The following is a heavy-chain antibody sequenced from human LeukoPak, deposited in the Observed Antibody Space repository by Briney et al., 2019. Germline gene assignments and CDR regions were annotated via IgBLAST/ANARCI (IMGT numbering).Heavy chain of an antibody. CDR1: GYTFTGYY. CDR3: GTLLSNGPFDY. Sequence: ASVKVSCKASGYTFTGYYMYWVRQAPGQGLEWMGYIYPNSGATKYAQKFQGRVTMTRDTSISTAYMELSGLRSDDTAVYYCGTLLSNGPFDYWGQGSLVTVS. CDR2: IYPNSGAT. J-gene: IGHJ4*02. V-gene: IGHV1-2*02.